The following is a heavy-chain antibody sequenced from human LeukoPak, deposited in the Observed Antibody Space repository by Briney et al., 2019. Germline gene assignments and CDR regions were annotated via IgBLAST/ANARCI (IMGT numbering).Heavy chain of an antibody. D-gene: IGHD3-16*01. V-gene: IGHV3-53*01. CDR3: VVGGTYYYYMVG. CDR1: GVKVSSKY. CDR2: IYSDGST. J-gene: IGHJ6*03. Sequence: GGSLRLSCAVAGVKVSSKYFSWLRQAPGMGLQWGSFIYSDGSTNYGDSVQGRFTISRDSSKNHLYLQINRLTVEYTAVYYCVVGGTYYYYMVGWGKGTTVSVSS.